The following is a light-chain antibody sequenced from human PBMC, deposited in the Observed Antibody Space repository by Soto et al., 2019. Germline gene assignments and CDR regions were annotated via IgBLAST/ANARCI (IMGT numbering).Light chain of an antibody. V-gene: IGLV2-14*01. CDR3: AAWDDSLNGPV. J-gene: IGLJ2*01. CDR1: SSDVGAYNL. CDR2: EVS. Sequence: QSALTQPASVSGSPGQSVTISCTGTSSDVGAYNLVSWYQQYPGKAPKLIIYEVSNRPSGVSNRFSGSKSGNTASLTISGLQAEDEADYYCAAWDDSLNGPVFGGGTKLTVL.